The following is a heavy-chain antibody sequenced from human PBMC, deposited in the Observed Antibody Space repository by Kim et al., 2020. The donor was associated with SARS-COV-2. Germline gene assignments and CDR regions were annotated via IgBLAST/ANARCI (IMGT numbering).Heavy chain of an antibody. CDR3: ARGFDY. CDR1: GGSISSYY. V-gene: IGHV4-59*01. Sequence: SETLYLTCTVSGGSISSYYWSWIRQPPGKGLEWIGYIYYSGSTNYNPSLKSRVTILVDTSKNQFSLKLSSVTAADTAVFYYARGFDYWGQGTLVTVSS. J-gene: IGHJ4*02. CDR2: IYYSGST.